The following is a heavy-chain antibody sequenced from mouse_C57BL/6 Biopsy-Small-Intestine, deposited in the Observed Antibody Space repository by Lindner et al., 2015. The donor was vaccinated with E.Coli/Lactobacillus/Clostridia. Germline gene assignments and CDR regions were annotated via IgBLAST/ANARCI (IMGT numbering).Heavy chain of an antibody. D-gene: IGHD2-13*01. V-gene: IGHV1-63*02. J-gene: IGHJ3*01. Sequence: VQLQESGAELVRPGTSVKMSCKAAGYTSTNYWIGWVKQRPGHGLEWIGDIYPGGGYTNYNEKFKGKATLTADTSSSTAYMQLSSLTSEDSAIYYCARYGDYDGSRAWFAYWGQGTLVTVSA. CDR3: ARYGDYDGSRAWFAY. CDR2: IYPGGGYT. CDR1: GYTSTNYW.